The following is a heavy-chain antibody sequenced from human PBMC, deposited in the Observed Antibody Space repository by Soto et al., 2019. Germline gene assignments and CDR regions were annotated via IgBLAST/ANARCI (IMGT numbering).Heavy chain of an antibody. V-gene: IGHV4-38-2*01. Sequence: SETLSLTCSVSGYSISSGYYWGWIRQPPGKGLEWIGSVYHSGSTHYHPSLSSRVTISLDTSENQFPLELSFVTAADTAVYFCASGLEWSGHDYWGQGTLVTVSS. J-gene: IGHJ4*02. CDR1: GYSISSGYY. CDR2: VYHSGST. D-gene: IGHD3-3*01. CDR3: ASGLEWSGHDY.